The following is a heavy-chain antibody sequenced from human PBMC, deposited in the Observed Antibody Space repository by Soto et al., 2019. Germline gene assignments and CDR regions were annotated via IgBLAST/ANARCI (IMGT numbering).Heavy chain of an antibody. D-gene: IGHD3-22*01. CDR2: IYYSGST. CDR1: GGSISSGDYY. CDR3: ARVTFYDSSGSYYFDY. J-gene: IGHJ4*02. Sequence: QVQLQESGPGLVKPSQTLSLTCTVSGGSISSGDYYWSWIRQPPGKGLEWIGYIYYSGSTYYNPSLKSRVNISVDTSKNQVSLKLSSVTAADTAVYFCARVTFYDSSGSYYFDYWGQGTLFTVSS. V-gene: IGHV4-30-4*01.